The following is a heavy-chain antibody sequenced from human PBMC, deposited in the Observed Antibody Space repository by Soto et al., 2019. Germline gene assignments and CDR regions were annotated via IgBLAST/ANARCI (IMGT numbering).Heavy chain of an antibody. CDR3: ARVDCSDGSCYSVDY. CDR2: INPSGGST. CDR1: GYTFTSYF. D-gene: IGHD2-15*01. J-gene: IGHJ4*02. V-gene: IGHV1-46*01. Sequence: QVQLAQSGAEVKKPGASVNVSCKASGYTFTSYFMHWVRQAPGQGLEWMGIINPSGGSTSYAQKFQGRVTMTRDTSTSTVYMELSSLRSEDTAVYYCARVDCSDGSCYSVDYWGQGTLVTVSS.